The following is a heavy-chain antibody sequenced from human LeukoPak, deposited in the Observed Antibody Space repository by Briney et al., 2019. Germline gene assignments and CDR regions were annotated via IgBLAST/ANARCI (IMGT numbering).Heavy chain of an antibody. J-gene: IGHJ4*02. D-gene: IGHD4-17*01. CDR3: AKDLNYGDLLDY. CDR1: GFTFSSYG. CDR2: IRNDGKNK. Sequence: PGGSLRRSGAASGFTFSSYGMHWVRQAPGKGLEWVAFIRNDGKNKYYTDSVKGRFTSSRDNSKNTLSLQMNSLIAEDTAVYYCAKDLNYGDLLDYWGQRTLVTVSS. V-gene: IGHV3-30*02.